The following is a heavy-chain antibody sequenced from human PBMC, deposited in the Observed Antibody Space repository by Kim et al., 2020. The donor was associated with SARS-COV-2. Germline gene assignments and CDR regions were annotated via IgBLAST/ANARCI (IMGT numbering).Heavy chain of an antibody. J-gene: IGHJ4*02. Sequence: GGSLRLSCAASGFSFVDYAMGWVRQAPGKGLEWVSTINARRTTYYSDSVKGRFTISRDSSKNVVDLQMNSLRADDTAVYYCAKTIVEARFFEYWGQGTLV. CDR3: AKTIVEARFFEY. CDR2: INARRTT. CDR1: GFSFVDYA. V-gene: IGHV3-23*01. D-gene: IGHD6-6*01.